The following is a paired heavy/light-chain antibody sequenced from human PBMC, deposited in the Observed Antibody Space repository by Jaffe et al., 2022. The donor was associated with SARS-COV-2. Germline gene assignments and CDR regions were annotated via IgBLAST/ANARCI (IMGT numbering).Light chain of an antibody. CDR2: AAS. Sequence: DIQMTQSPSSLSASVGDRVTITCRASQGINNYLAWYQQKPGKVPNVLIYAASTLQSGVPSRFSGSGSGTDFTLTINSLQPEDVATYYCQKYNSALWTFGQGTKVEIK. V-gene: IGKV1-27*01. J-gene: IGKJ1*01. CDR3: QKYNSALWT. CDR1: QGINNY.
Heavy chain of an antibody. J-gene: IGHJ4*02. V-gene: IGHV3-21*01. CDR2: ITSNSVYK. D-gene: IGHD4-17*01. Sequence: VHLVESGGGLVKPGGSLRLSCAASGFTFSSYSMHWVRQAPGKGLEWVSSITSNSVYKYYAGSVKGRFTISRDNAKNSLYLQMNSLRAEDTAVYHCARDPPLDYGDSNANREKPSDFWGQGTLVTVSS. CDR3: ARDPPLDYGDSNANREKPSDF. CDR1: GFTFSSYS.